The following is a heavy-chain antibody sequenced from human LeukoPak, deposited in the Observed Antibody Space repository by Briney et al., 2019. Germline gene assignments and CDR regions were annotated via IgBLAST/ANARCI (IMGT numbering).Heavy chain of an antibody. D-gene: IGHD6-13*01. V-gene: IGHV1-69*05. CDR3: ARDSRSSWYRGYYYYYYMDV. J-gene: IGHJ6*03. CDR1: VGTFSSYA. Sequence: SQKVSCKASVGTFSSYAISWVRQAPGQGLEWMGGIIPIFGTANYAQKFQGRATITTDESTSTAYMELSSLRSEDTAVYYCARDSRSSWYRGYYYYYYMDVWGKGTTVTVSS. CDR2: IIPIFGTA.